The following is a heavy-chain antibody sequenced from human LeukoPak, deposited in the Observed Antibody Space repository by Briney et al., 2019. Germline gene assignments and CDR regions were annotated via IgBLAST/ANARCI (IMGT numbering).Heavy chain of an antibody. D-gene: IGHD1-26*01. Sequence: SETLSLTCTVSGGSISSYYWSWIRQPPGKGLEWIGYIYYSGSTNSNPSLKSRVTISVDTSKNQFSLKLSTVTAADTAVYYCARESGYLYGMDVWGQGTTVTVSS. J-gene: IGHJ6*02. CDR2: IYYSGST. CDR3: ARESGYLYGMDV. CDR1: GGSISSYY. V-gene: IGHV4-59*01.